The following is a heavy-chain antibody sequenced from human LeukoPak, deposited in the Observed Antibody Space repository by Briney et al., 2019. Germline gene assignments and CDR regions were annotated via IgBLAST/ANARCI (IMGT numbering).Heavy chain of an antibody. CDR2: INPSGGST. V-gene: IGHV1-46*01. CDR1: GYTFTSYY. J-gene: IGHJ3*02. Sequence: VASVKVSCKASGYTFTSYYMHWVRQAPGQGLEWMGIINPSGGSTSYAQKFQGRVTMTRDTSISTAYMELSRLRSDDTALYYCARAGVWDYSDTSGYHNGAFDIWGQGTMVTVSS. CDR3: ARAGVWDYSDTSGYHNGAFDI. D-gene: IGHD3-22*01.